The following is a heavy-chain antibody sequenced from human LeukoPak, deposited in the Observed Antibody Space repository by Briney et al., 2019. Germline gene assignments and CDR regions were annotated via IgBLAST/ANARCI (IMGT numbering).Heavy chain of an antibody. V-gene: IGHV4-4*07. J-gene: IGHJ4*02. CDR1: GGSISSYY. CDR2: IYTSGST. Sequence: SETLSLTCTVSGGSISSYYWTWIRQPAGKGLEWIGHIYTSGSTYYNPSLKSRVTMSVDTSKNQFSLKLSSVTAADTAMYYCARDAGLTYFDYWGQGILVTVSS. D-gene: IGHD3-22*01. CDR3: ARDAGLTYFDY.